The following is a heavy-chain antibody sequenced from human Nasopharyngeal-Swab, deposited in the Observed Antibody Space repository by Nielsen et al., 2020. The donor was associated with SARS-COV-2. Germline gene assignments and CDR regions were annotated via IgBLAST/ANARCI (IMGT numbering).Heavy chain of an antibody. D-gene: IGHD3-16*01. CDR3: ARDGLDYDLGSAYFMDV. CDR1: GFTFNNYN. V-gene: IGHV3-21*01. CDR2: ISSSSSYI. J-gene: IGHJ6*02. Sequence: GASLKISCAASGFTFNNYNFNWVRQAPGKGLEWVSSISSSSSYIYYADSVKGRFTISRDNAKNSLYLQMNSLRAEDTAVYYCARDGLDYDLGSAYFMDVWGQGTTVTVSS.